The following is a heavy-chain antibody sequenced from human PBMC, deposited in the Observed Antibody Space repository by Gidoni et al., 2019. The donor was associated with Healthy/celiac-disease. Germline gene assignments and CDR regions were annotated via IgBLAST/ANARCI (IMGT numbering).Heavy chain of an antibody. V-gene: IGHV3-33*01. Sequence: QVQLVESGGGVVQPGRSLRLSCAASGFTFSSYGMHWVRQAPGKGLEGVAVIWYDGSNKYYADSVKGRFTISRDNSKNTLYLQMNSLRAEDTAVYYCARRLRAVAGTYDAFDIWGQGTMVTVSS. CDR1: GFTFSSYG. D-gene: IGHD6-19*01. CDR3: ARRLRAVAGTYDAFDI. CDR2: IWYDGSNK. J-gene: IGHJ3*02.